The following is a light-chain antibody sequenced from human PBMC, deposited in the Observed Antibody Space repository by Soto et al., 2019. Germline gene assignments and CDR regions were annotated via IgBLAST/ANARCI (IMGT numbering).Light chain of an antibody. CDR2: YDD. CDR1: SSNIGNNA. CDR3: ASWDDSLNGYV. V-gene: IGLV1-36*01. Sequence: QSVLTQPPSVAEAPRPRGTISCSGSSSNIGNNAVNWYQQLPGKAPKLLIYYDDLLPSGVSDRFSGSKSGTSASLAIRGLQSEDESDYYCASWDDSLNGYVFGTGTKLTVI. J-gene: IGLJ1*01.